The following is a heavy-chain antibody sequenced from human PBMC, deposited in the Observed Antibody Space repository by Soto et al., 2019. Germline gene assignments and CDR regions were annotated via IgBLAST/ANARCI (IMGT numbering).Heavy chain of an antibody. CDR1: GFTFSSYG. Sequence: PGGSLRLSCAASGFTFSSYGMHWVRQAPGKGLEWVAVIWYDGSNKYYADSVKGRFTISRDNSKNTLYLQMNSLRAEDTAVYYCARDGWIIRTSSDYYYGMDVWGQGTTVTVSS. CDR2: IWYDGSNK. J-gene: IGHJ6*02. V-gene: IGHV3-33*01. CDR3: ARDGWIIRTSSDYYYGMDV. D-gene: IGHD2-2*03.